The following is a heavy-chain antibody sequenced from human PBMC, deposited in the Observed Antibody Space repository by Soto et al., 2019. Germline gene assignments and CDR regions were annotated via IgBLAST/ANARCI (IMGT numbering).Heavy chain of an antibody. J-gene: IGHJ4*02. Sequence: GGSPRLSCAASGFTFSSYAMHWVRQAPGKGLEWVAVISYDGSNKYYADSVKGRFTISRDNSKNTLYLQMNSLRAEDTAVYYCARESDIVATHPGFDYWGQGTLVTVSS. D-gene: IGHD5-12*01. CDR1: GFTFSSYA. CDR2: ISYDGSNK. V-gene: IGHV3-30-3*01. CDR3: ARESDIVATHPGFDY.